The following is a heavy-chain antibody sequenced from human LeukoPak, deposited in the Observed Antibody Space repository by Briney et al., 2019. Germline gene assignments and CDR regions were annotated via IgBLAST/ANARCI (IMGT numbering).Heavy chain of an antibody. CDR1: GFTFTGYW. Sequence: GGSLRLSCAASGFTFTGYWMHWVRQAPGKGLVWVSRINSDGSSTSYADSVKGRFTVSRDNTKNTLYLQMNSLRAEDTAVYYCVRGGSYSTNPFDIWGQGTMVTVSP. CDR2: INSDGSST. D-gene: IGHD1-26*01. CDR3: VRGGSYSTNPFDI. J-gene: IGHJ3*02. V-gene: IGHV3-74*01.